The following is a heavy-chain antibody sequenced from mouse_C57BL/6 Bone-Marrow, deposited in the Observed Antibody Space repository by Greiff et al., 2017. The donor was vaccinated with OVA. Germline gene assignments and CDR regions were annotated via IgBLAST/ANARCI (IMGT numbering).Heavy chain of an antibody. V-gene: IGHV1-55*01. CDR3: ARGWNYGSSYGAY. J-gene: IGHJ3*01. CDR1: GYTFTSYW. Sequence: QVQLQQPGAELVKPGASVKMSCKASGYTFTSYWITWVKQRPGQGLEWIGDLYPGSGSTNYNAKFKSKATLTVDTSSSTAYMQLSSLTSEDSAVYYCARGWNYGSSYGAYWGQGTLVTVSA. CDR2: LYPGSGST. D-gene: IGHD1-1*01.